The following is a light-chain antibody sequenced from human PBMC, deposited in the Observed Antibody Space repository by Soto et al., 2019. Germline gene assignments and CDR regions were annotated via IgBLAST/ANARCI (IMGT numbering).Light chain of an antibody. CDR2: EAS. J-gene: IGKJ4*01. CDR3: QQSYTTPFT. V-gene: IGKV1-39*01. Sequence: DIQMTQSPSSLSASVGDRVTIPCRASQSITKYLNWYQQKPGKAPKLLIFEASTLRSGVPSRFSGSGSGTDFTLIINSLQPEDFATYYCQQSYTTPFTFGGGTTVEIK. CDR1: QSITKY.